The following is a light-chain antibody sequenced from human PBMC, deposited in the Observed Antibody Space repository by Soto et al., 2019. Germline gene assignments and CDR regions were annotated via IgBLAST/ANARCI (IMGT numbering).Light chain of an antibody. V-gene: IGKV3-20*01. CDR3: QQYGSSPGT. CDR2: GAS. CDR1: QSVTNNY. J-gene: IGKJ1*01. Sequence: EIVLTQSPGTLSLSPGETAALSCRASQSVTNNYLAWYQQKPGQAPRLVMYGASSRATGFPDRFSGSGSGTDFTLTISRLEPEDFAVYYCQQYGSSPGTFGQGTKVEV.